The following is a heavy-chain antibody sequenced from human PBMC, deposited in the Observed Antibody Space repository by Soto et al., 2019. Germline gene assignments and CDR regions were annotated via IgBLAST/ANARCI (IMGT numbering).Heavy chain of an antibody. V-gene: IGHV3-30-3*01. J-gene: IGHJ4*02. CDR2: ISYDGSNK. D-gene: IGHD3-10*01. Sequence: QPGGSLRLSCAASGFTFSSYAMHWVRQAPGKGLEWVAVISYDGSNKYYADSVKGRSTISRDNSKNTLYLQMNSLRAEDTAVYYCARPLHDSPNMVPTDPADYWGQGTLVTVSS. CDR1: GFTFSSYA. CDR3: ARPLHDSPNMVPTDPADY.